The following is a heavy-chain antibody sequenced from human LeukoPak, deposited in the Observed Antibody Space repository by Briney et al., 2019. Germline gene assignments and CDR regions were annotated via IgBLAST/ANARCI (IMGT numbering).Heavy chain of an antibody. D-gene: IGHD2-21*01. CDR1: GFTFSSYA. CDR3: AKESLIRTNGFDY. CDR2: ISWNSGSI. V-gene: IGHV3-9*01. Sequence: GGSLRLSCAASGFTFSSYAMSWVRQAPGKGLEWVSGISWNSGSIGYADSVEGRFTISRDNAKNSLYLQMNSLRAEDTALYYCAKESLIRTNGFDYWGQGTLVTVS. J-gene: IGHJ4*02.